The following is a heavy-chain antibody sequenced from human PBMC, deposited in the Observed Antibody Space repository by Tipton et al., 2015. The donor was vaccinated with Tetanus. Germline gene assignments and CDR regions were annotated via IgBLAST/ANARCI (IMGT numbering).Heavy chain of an antibody. J-gene: IGHJ4*02. V-gene: IGHV4-31*11. CDR3: ARMQCSSTCSLGGGFDY. Sequence: TLSLTCAVSGVSISSGGYFWSWIRQHPGRGLEWIGYISSSGIAYSNPSLKSPVTMSRSTSRDQFSLKFNSVNVADTAVYYCARMQCSSTCSLGGGFDYWGQGALVTVSS. D-gene: IGHD2-2*01. CDR1: GVSISSGGYF. CDR2: ISSSGIA.